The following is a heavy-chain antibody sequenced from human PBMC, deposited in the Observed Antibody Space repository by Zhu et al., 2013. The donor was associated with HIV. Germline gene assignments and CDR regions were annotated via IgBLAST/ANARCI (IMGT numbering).Heavy chain of an antibody. V-gene: IGHV1-18*04. Sequence: QVQLVQSGPEMKKAGASLKVSCTASGYTFTAYGVAWVRQAPGQGLEWIGWMSAVNGNTNYAQKFQGRVTMTRDTSTHTAHMELRSLRFDDTGIYYCAREERALDVWGQGTMVNRLF. CDR1: GYTFTAYG. J-gene: IGHJ3*01. CDR3: AREERALDV. CDR2: MSAVNGNT.